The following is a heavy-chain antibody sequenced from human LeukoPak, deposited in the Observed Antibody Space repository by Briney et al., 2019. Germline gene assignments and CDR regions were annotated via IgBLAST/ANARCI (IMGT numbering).Heavy chain of an antibody. V-gene: IGHV4-34*01. CDR1: GGSFSGYY. Sequence: SETLSLTCAVYGGSFSGYYWSWIRQPPGKGLEWIGEINHSGSTNYNPSLKSRVTISVDTSKNQFSLKLSSVTAADTAVYYCARTRWFYYYYMDVWGKGTTVTVSS. D-gene: IGHD3-10*01. CDR2: INHSGST. CDR3: ARTRWFYYYYMDV. J-gene: IGHJ6*03.